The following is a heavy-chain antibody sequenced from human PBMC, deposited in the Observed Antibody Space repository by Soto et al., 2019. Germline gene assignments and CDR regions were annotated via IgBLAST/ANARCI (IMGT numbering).Heavy chain of an antibody. CDR3: ARVSSEDFWSGYYMHV. CDR1: GGSISSYY. V-gene: IGHV4-59*01. CDR2: IYYSGST. D-gene: IGHD3-3*01. Sequence: PSETLSLTCTVSGGSISSYYWSWIRQPPGKGLEWIGYIYYSGSTNYNPSLKSRVTISVDTSKNQFSLKLSSVTAADTAVYYCARVSSEDFWSGYYMHVWGKGTTVTVSS. J-gene: IGHJ6*03.